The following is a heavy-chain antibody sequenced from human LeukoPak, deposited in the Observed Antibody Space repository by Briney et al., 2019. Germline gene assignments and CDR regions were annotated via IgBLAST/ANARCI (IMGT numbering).Heavy chain of an antibody. D-gene: IGHD3-22*01. V-gene: IGHV3-33*08. J-gene: IGHJ4*02. Sequence: PGGSLRLSCAVSAFTFSSYGMHWVRQAPGKGLEWVAFISYDGSSKYSADSVKGRFTVSRDNSKNTLYLQMNSLRAEDTAVYYCARDYYYSVDYWGQGTLVTVSS. CDR2: ISYDGSSK. CDR1: AFTFSSYG. CDR3: ARDYYYSVDY.